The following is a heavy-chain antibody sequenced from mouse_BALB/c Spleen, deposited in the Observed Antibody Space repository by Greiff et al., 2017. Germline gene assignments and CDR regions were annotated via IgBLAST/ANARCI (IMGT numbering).Heavy chain of an antibody. CDR3: AIHPPGYAMDY. V-gene: IGHV5-6*01. J-gene: IGHJ4*01. CDR1: GFTFSSYG. Sequence: EVQLVESGGGLVKPGGSLKLSCAASGFTFSSYGMSWVRQTPDKRLEWVATISSGGSYTYYPDSVKGRFTISRDNAKNTLYLQMSSLKSEDTAMYYCAIHPPGYAMDYWGQGTSVTVSS. CDR2: ISSGGSYT.